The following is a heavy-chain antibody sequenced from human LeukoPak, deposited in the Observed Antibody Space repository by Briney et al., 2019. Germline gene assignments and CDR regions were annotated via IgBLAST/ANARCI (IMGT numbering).Heavy chain of an antibody. D-gene: IGHD3-3*01. V-gene: IGHV4-30-2*01. CDR1: GGSISSGGYY. CDR2: IYHSGST. Sequence: PSQTLSLTCTVSGGSISSGGYYWSWIRQPPGKGLEWIGYIYHSGSTYYNPSLKSRVTISVDTSKNQFSLKLSSVTAADTAVYYCARQPRFLEWLQGFHDYWGQGTLVTVSS. J-gene: IGHJ4*02. CDR3: ARQPRFLEWLQGFHDY.